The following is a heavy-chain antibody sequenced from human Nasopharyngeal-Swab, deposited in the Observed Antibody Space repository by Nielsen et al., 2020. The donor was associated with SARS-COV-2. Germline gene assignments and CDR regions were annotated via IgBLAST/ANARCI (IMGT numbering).Heavy chain of an antibody. CDR3: ARGDTVTILTHFDY. V-gene: IGHV3-30*19. J-gene: IGHJ4*02. Sequence: GESLKISCAASGFTFSSYGMHWVRQAPGKGPEWVAVIWYDGSNKYYADSVKGRFTISRDNSKNTLYLQMNSLRAEDTAVYYCARGDTVTILTHFDYWGQGTLVTVSS. CDR2: IWYDGSNK. D-gene: IGHD4-17*01. CDR1: GFTFSSYG.